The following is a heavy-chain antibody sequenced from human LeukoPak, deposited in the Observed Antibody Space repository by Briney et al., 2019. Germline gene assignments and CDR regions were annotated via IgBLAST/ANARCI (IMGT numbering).Heavy chain of an antibody. CDR1: GFTFSSHG. CDR2: INSDGSST. V-gene: IGHV3-74*01. Sequence: GGSLRLSCAASGFTFSSHGMNWVRQAPGKGLVWVSRINSDGSSTSYADSVKGRLTISRDNAKNTLYLQMNSLRAEDTAVYYCARASSGSSYYYMDVWGKRTTVTVSS. J-gene: IGHJ6*03. D-gene: IGHD3-22*01. CDR3: ARASSGSSYYYMDV.